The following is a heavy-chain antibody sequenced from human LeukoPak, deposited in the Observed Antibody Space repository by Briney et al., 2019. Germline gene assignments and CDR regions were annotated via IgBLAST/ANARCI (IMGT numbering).Heavy chain of an antibody. V-gene: IGHV4-39*01. Sequence: PSETLSLTCTVSGGSISSSSYYWGWIRQPPGKGLEWVGSIYYSGSTYYNPSLKSRVTISVDTSKNQFSLKLSSVTAADTAVYYCARASNWFDPWGQGTLVTVSS. J-gene: IGHJ5*02. CDR2: IYYSGST. CDR1: GGSISSSSYY. CDR3: ARASNWFDP.